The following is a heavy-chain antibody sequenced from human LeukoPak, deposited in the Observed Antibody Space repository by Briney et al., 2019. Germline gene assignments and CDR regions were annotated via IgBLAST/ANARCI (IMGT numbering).Heavy chain of an antibody. CDR2: ISTSGTTI. CDR3: ARAYTFGGVIVAFDY. V-gene: IGHV3-48*03. D-gene: IGHD3-16*02. Sequence: GGSLRLSCAASGFTFSSYEMNWVRQAPGKGLEWVSYISTSGTTIYYADSVKGRFAISRDNAKNSLYLQMNSLRAEDTAVYYCARAYTFGGVIVAFDYWGQGALVTVSS. J-gene: IGHJ4*02. CDR1: GFTFSSYE.